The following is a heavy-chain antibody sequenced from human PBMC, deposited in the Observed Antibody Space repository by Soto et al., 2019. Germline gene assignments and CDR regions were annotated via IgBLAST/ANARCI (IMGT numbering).Heavy chain of an antibody. V-gene: IGHV3-23*01. Sequence: EVQLLESGGGLVQPGGSLRLSCAASGFTFSSYAMSWVRQAPGKGLEWVSAISGSGGSTYYADSVKGRFTISRDNSKKTLYLQMNSLRAEDTAVYYCAKTVVVVAATLAKYYFDYWGQGTLVTVSS. J-gene: IGHJ4*02. CDR3: AKTVVVVAATLAKYYFDY. D-gene: IGHD2-15*01. CDR1: GFTFSSYA. CDR2: ISGSGGST.